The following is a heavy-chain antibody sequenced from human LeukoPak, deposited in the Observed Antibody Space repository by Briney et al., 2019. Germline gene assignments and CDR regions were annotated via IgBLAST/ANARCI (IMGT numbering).Heavy chain of an antibody. J-gene: IGHJ3*02. V-gene: IGHV4-59*11. CDR1: GGSISSHY. Sequence: SETLSLTCTVSGGSISSHYWSWIRQPPGKGLEWIGYIYYSGSTNYNPSLKSRVTISVDTSKNQFSLKLSSVTAADTAVYYCARVGYSYGSAFDIWGQGTMVTVSS. CDR2: IYYSGST. D-gene: IGHD5-18*01. CDR3: ARVGYSYGSAFDI.